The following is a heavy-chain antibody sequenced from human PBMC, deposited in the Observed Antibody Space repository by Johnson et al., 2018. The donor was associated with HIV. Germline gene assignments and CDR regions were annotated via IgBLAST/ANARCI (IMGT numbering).Heavy chain of an antibody. CDR1: GFTFNTYG. Sequence: QVQLVESGGGVVQPGGSLRLSCAASGFTFNTYGMDWVRQAPGKGLEWVAFIRYDGNSKYYTDSVKGRFTVSRDNSKNSLYLQMNSLRAEDTAMYYCARGRYSSSWYVGGLDAFDIWGQGTMVTVSS. CDR2: IRYDGNSK. CDR3: ARGRYSSSWYVGGLDAFDI. V-gene: IGHV3-30*02. D-gene: IGHD6-13*01. J-gene: IGHJ3*02.